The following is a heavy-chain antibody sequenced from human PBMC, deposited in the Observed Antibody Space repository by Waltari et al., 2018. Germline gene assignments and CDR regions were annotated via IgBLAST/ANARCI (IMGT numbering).Heavy chain of an antibody. J-gene: IGHJ4*02. V-gene: IGHV3-74*01. D-gene: IGHD1-26*01. CDR3: ARVAWNREVGAFDY. Sequence: EVQLVESGGGLVQPGGSLRLSCAASGFTFSSYWMHWVRQAPGKGLVWVSRINSDGSSTSYADAVKGRFTISRDNAKNTLYLQMNSLRAEDTAVYYCARVAWNREVGAFDYWGQGTLVTISS. CDR2: INSDGSST. CDR1: GFTFSSYW.